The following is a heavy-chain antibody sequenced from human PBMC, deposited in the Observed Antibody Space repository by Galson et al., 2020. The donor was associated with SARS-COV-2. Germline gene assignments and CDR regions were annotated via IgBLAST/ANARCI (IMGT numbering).Heavy chain of an antibody. CDR2: ISGSGGNI. D-gene: IGHD3-22*01. CDR3: AKVPYDSRGYYSFDS. V-gene: IGHV3-23*01. J-gene: IGHJ4*02. CDR1: GFTFSSYA. Sequence: GESLKISCAASGFTFSSYALSWVRQAPGKGLEWVSTISGSGGNIYYADSVKGRFTISRDNSRRTVYLEMNSLRAEDTAIYYCAKVPYDSRGYYSFDSWGQGTLVTLSS.